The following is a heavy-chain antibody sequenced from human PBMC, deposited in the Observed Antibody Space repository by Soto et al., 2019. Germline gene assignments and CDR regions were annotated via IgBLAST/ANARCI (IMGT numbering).Heavy chain of an antibody. CDR2: LGTAGDT. D-gene: IGHD2-8*01. CDR1: GFTFSSYD. J-gene: IGHJ6*02. V-gene: IGHV3-13*01. CDR3: ARGYCTNGVCWGGYYGMDV. Sequence: EVQLVESGGGLVQPGGSLRLSCAASGFTFSSYDMHWVRQATGKGLEWVSALGTAGDTYYPGSVKGRFTISRENAKNSLYLQMNSLRAGDTAVYYCARGYCTNGVCWGGYYGMDVWGQGTTVTVSS.